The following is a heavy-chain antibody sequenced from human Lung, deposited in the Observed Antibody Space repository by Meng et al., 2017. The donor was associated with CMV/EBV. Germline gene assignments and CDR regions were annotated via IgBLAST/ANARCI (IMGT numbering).Heavy chain of an antibody. Sequence: ASVXVSXKASGYIFSDYYVPWVRQAPGQGLEWMGWINPKSGGTNYAQKLQGRVTLTRDTSISTTYMDLSSLTSDDTAVYYCARDRRSSTDLYYGLDVWGQGTXVTVSS. V-gene: IGHV1-2*02. D-gene: IGHD2-2*01. CDR2: INPKSGGT. J-gene: IGHJ6*01. CDR1: GYIFSDYY. CDR3: ARDRRSSTDLYYGLDV.